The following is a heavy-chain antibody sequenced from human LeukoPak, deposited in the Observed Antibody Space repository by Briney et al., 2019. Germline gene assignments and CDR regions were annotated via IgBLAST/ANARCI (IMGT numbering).Heavy chain of an antibody. J-gene: IGHJ4*02. CDR3: VRDRGTYRPIDY. CDR1: GFTFSDYT. V-gene: IGHV3-21*04. D-gene: IGHD1-26*01. Sequence: GGSLRLSCAASGFTFSDYTMNWVRQAPGKGLEWVSSISSGGTYKYYADSVKGRFTISRDNAQNSLYLQMNSLRAEDTAIYYCVRDRGTYRPIDYWGQGTLVTVSS. CDR2: ISSGGTYK.